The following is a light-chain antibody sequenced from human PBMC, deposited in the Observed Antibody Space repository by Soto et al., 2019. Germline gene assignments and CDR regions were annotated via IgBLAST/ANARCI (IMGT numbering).Light chain of an antibody. Sequence: EIVLTQSPGTLSLSPGERATLSCRASQSVTSRYLAWYQQKPGQAPRLLIFGASIRDTGIPDRFSGSGSGTDFTLTISSLQPEDFATYYCQPGGTTPPWTFGQGTKADI. CDR3: QPGGTTPPWT. J-gene: IGKJ1*01. CDR1: QSVTSRY. V-gene: IGKV3-20*01. CDR2: GAS.